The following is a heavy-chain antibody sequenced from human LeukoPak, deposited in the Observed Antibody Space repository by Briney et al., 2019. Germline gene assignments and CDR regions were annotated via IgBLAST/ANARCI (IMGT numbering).Heavy chain of an antibody. Sequence: GASVKVSCKASGYTFTSYYMHWVRQAPGQGLEWMGIINPSGGSTSYAQKFQGRVTMTRDTSTSKVYMEMSSLRSEDTAVYYCARDQSEGLDYWGQGTLVTVSS. CDR1: GYTFTSYY. CDR3: ARDQSEGLDY. V-gene: IGHV1-46*01. CDR2: INPSGGST. J-gene: IGHJ4*02.